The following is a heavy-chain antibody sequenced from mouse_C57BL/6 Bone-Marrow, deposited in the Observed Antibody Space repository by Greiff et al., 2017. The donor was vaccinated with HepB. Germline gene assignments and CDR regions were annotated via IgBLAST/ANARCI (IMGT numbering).Heavy chain of an antibody. Sequence: EVKLMESGGGLVQPGGSLKLSCAASGFTFSDYGMAWVRQAPRKGPEWVAFISNLAYSIYYADTVTGRFTISRENAKNTLYLEMSSLRSEDTAMYYCARRGSYYGSSFYAMDYWGQGTSVTVSS. J-gene: IGHJ4*01. V-gene: IGHV5-15*04. CDR2: ISNLAYSI. CDR3: ARRGSYYGSSFYAMDY. D-gene: IGHD1-1*01. CDR1: GFTFSDYG.